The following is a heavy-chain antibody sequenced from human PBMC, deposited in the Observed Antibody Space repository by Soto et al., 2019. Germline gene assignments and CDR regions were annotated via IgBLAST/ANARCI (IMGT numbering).Heavy chain of an antibody. CDR2: IYYSGDT. CDR1: GGSIRSSNYY. D-gene: IGHD6-13*01. CDR3: ASLQVPGNFDY. J-gene: IGHJ4*02. Sequence: SETLSLTCTVSGGSIRSSNYYWAWVRQPPGKGLEWIANIYYSGDTYFHPSLRSRLTVSVDTSKNQFSLKLSSLTAADTAMYYCASLQVPGNFDYWGQGTLVT. V-gene: IGHV4-39*01.